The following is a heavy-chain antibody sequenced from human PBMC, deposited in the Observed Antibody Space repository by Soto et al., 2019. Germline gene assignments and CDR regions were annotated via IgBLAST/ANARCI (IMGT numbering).Heavy chain of an antibody. CDR2: IYHSGNT. J-gene: IGHJ5*02. D-gene: IGHD3-22*01. CDR3: ARGNYYYDSSGDFSNWFDP. V-gene: IGHV4-30-2*01. Sequence: PSETLSLTCAVSGGSISSGGYSWSWIRQPPGKGLEWIGYIYHSGNTYDNPSLKSRVTISVDRSKNQFSLKLSSVTAADTAVYYCARGNYYYDSSGDFSNWFDPWGQGTLVTVSS. CDR1: GGSISSGGYS.